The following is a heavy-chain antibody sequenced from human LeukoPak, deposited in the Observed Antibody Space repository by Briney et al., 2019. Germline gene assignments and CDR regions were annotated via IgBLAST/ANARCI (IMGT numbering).Heavy chain of an antibody. CDR3: AKSYNYGSGSYYNHFDS. D-gene: IGHD3-10*01. Sequence: PGGSLRLSCAASGFTFSSYAMSWVRQAPGKGLEWVSTVSGSGDSTYYADSVKGRFTLSRDNSKNTLSLQMNSLRAEDTALYYCAKSYNYGSGSYYNHFDSWGQGTLVTVPS. CDR2: VSGSGDST. J-gene: IGHJ4*02. CDR1: GFTFSSYA. V-gene: IGHV3-23*01.